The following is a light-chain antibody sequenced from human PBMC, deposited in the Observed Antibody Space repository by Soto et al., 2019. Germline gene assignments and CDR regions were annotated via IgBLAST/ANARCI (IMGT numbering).Light chain of an antibody. V-gene: IGLV2-14*01. J-gene: IGLJ1*01. CDR3: GSYTSSTTLGV. Sequence: QSALTQPASVSGSPGQSITISCTGTSSDIGGYNYVSWYQQYPGKAPKLMIYEVTNRPSGVSNRFSGSKSGNTASLTISGLQAEDEADYYCGSYTSSTTLGVFGTGTKLTVL. CDR2: EVT. CDR1: SSDIGGYNY.